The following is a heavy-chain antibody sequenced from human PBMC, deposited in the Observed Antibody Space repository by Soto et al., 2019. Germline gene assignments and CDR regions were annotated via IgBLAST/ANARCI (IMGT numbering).Heavy chain of an antibody. V-gene: IGHV1-69*06. D-gene: IGHD2-2*01. CDR2: IIPIFGTA. Sequence: QVQLVQSGAEVKKPGSSVKVSCKASGGTFSSYAISWVRQAPGQGLEWMGGIIPIFGTANYAQKLQGRVTMTTDTSTSTAYMELRSLRSDDTAVYYCAREGYCSSTSCVYYYYYYGMDVWGQGTTVTVSS. CDR3: AREGYCSSTSCVYYYYYYGMDV. CDR1: GGTFSSYA. J-gene: IGHJ6*02.